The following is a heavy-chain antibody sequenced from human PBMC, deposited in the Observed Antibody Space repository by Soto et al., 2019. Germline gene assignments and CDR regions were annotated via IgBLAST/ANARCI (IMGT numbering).Heavy chain of an antibody. D-gene: IGHD2-2*01. V-gene: IGHV4-39*01. CDR2: MYYSGST. CDR3: ARLHCNSPNCVPLDP. Sequence: PSETLSLTCTFSGCSISSGTYYWGWIRQPPGKGLEWIGSMYYSGSTSYNPSLKSRVTMSVDTSKNQLSLRLSSVTAADTAVYYCARLHCNSPNCVPLDPWGQGTLVTVSS. J-gene: IGHJ5*02. CDR1: GCSISSGTYY.